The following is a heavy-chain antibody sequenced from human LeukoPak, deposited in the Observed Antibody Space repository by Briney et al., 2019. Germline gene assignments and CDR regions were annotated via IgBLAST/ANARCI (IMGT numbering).Heavy chain of an antibody. CDR2: ISGSGGST. Sequence: GGSLRLSCAASGFTFNNAWMSWVRQAPGKGLEWVSAISGSGGSTYYADSVKGRFTISRDNSKNTLYLQMNSLRAEDTAVYYCARQPTYYYDSSGFGAFDIWGQGTMVNVSS. CDR3: ARQPTYYYDSSGFGAFDI. CDR1: GFTFNNAW. J-gene: IGHJ3*02. D-gene: IGHD3-22*01. V-gene: IGHV3-23*01.